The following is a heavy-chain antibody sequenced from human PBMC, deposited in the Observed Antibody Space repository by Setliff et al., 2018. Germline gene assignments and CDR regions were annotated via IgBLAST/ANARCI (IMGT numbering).Heavy chain of an antibody. CDR2: TIPMFGTT. J-gene: IGHJ6*03. V-gene: IGHV1-69*05. Sequence: SVKVSCKASGATFSSYGISWVRQAPGQGLEWMGGTIPMFGTTEYAQKFQGRVTITTDESTNTAYMELSSLRSEDTAVYYCARGPQKFYSDTSGYYYDALYYYYMDVWGKGTTVTVSS. CDR3: ARGPQKFYSDTSGYYYDALYYYYMDV. CDR1: GATFSSYG. D-gene: IGHD3-22*01.